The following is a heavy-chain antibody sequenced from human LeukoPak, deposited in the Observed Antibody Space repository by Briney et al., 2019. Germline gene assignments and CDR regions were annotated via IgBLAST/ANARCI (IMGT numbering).Heavy chain of an antibody. CDR2: IYSGGST. Sequence: GGSLRLSCAASGFTVSSNYMSWVRQAPGKGLEWVSVIYSGGSTYYADSVKGRFTISRDNSKNTLYLQMNSLRAEDTAVYYCARERFGDRGPYHFDYWGQGTLVTVSS. D-gene: IGHD3-10*01. V-gene: IGHV3-53*01. CDR3: ARERFGDRGPYHFDY. CDR1: GFTVSSNY. J-gene: IGHJ4*02.